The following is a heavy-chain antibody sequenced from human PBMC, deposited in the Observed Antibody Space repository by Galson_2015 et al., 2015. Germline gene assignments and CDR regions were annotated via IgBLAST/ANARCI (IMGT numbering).Heavy chain of an antibody. J-gene: IGHJ5*02. CDR1: GDSVSINRAA. Sequence: GAISGDSVSINRAAWNWIRQPPSRGLEWRGRTNDKSKWYNDYAVSVKSRITINPATSKNQFSLQLNSVTPEDTAVYYCARDLCSGWSNPVFDPWGQGTLVTVSS. D-gene: IGHD6-19*01. CDR2: TNDKSKWYN. CDR3: ARDLCSGWSNPVFDP. V-gene: IGHV6-1*01.